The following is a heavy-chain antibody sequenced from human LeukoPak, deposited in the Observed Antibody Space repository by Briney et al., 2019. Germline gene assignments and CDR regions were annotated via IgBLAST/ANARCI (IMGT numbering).Heavy chain of an antibody. V-gene: IGHV3-23*01. CDR2: ISGSGGST. CDR1: GFTFSSYA. CDR3: AKEVLFSFGGVIVEGYFDY. J-gene: IGHJ4*02. Sequence: GGSLRLSCAASGFTFSSYAMSWVRQAPGKGLGWVSAISGSGGSTYYADSAKGRFTISRDNSKNTLYLQMNSLRAEDTAVYYCAKEVLFSFGGVIVEGYFDYWGQGTLVTVSS. D-gene: IGHD3-16*02.